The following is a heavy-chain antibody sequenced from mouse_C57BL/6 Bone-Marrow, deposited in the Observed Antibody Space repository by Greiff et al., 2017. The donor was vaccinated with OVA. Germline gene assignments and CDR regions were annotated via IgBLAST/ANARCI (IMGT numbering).Heavy chain of an antibody. D-gene: IGHD1-1*01. CDR3: ADITTVVAGD. V-gene: IGHV1-81*01. CDR1: GYTFTSYG. Sequence: VQVVESGAELARPGASVKLSCKASGYTFTSYGISWVKQRTGQGLEWIGEIYPRSGNTYYNEKFKGKATLTADKSSSTAYMELRSLTSEDSAVYFCADITTVVAGDWGQGTTLTVSS. CDR2: IYPRSGNT. J-gene: IGHJ2*01.